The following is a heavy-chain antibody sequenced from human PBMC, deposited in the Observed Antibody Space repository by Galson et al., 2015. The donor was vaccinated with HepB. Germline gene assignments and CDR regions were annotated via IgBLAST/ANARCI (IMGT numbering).Heavy chain of an antibody. J-gene: IGHJ3*02. D-gene: IGHD2-15*01. Sequence: SLRLSCAASGFTFSSYAMSWVRQAPGKGLEWVSAISGSGGSTYYADSVKGRFTISRDNSKNTLYLQMNSLRAEDTAVYYCAKGYCSGGSCVSGAFDIWCQGTIVTVSS. V-gene: IGHV3-23*01. CDR3: AKGYCSGGSCVSGAFDI. CDR2: ISGSGGST. CDR1: GFTFSSYA.